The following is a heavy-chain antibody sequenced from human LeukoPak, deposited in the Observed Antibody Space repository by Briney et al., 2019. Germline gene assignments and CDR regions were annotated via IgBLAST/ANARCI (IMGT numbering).Heavy chain of an antibody. J-gene: IGHJ4*02. CDR2: IYSGGST. V-gene: IGHV3-53*01. Sequence: GGSLRLSCAASGFTVSSNYMSWVRQAPGKGLEWVSVIYSGGSTYYADSVKGRFTISRDNSKNTLYLQMNSLRAEDTAVYYCAKPAGSYWSAVDYWGQGTLVTVSS. CDR1: GFTVSSNY. D-gene: IGHD3-10*01. CDR3: AKPAGSYWSAVDY.